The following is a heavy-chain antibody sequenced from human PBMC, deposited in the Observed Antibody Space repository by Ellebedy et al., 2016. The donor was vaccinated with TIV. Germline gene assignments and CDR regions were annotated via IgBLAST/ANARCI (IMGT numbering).Heavy chain of an antibody. CDR1: GGTFSSYA. D-gene: IGHD4-23*01. Sequence: SVKVSXKASGGTFSSYAISWVRQAPGQGLEWMGGIIPIFGTANYAQKFQGRVTITADESTSTAYMELSSLRSEDTAVYYCARGEDYGGKSGMDVWGQGTTVTVSS. V-gene: IGHV1-69*13. CDR3: ARGEDYGGKSGMDV. CDR2: IIPIFGTA. J-gene: IGHJ6*02.